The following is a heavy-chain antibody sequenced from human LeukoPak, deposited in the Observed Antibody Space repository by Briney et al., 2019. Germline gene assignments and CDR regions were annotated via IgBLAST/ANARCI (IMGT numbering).Heavy chain of an antibody. CDR3: ASSSREDRQGFDP. J-gene: IGHJ5*02. CDR1: GGTFSSYA. D-gene: IGHD1-26*01. V-gene: IGHV1-8*02. Sequence: GASMKVSCKASGGTFSSYAISWVRQAPGQGLEWMGWMNPNSGNTGYAQKFQGRVTMTRNTSISTAYMELSSLRSEDTAVYYCASSSREDRQGFDPWGQGTLVTVSS. CDR2: MNPNSGNT.